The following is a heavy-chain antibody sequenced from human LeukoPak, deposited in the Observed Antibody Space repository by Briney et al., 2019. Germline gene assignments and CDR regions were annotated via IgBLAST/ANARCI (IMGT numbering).Heavy chain of an antibody. V-gene: IGHV4-39*01. D-gene: IGHD5-24*01. CDR3: ARHGEMAVITHLDY. Sequence: SETLCLTCSVSGVSISSTTYYWAWIRQPPGKGLEWIGTIYYTGSTYYNPSLKSRVTISVDTSKNQFSLKLISVTAADTAVYYRARHGEMAVITHLDYWGQGTLVTVSS. J-gene: IGHJ4*02. CDR1: GVSISSTTYY. CDR2: IYYTGST.